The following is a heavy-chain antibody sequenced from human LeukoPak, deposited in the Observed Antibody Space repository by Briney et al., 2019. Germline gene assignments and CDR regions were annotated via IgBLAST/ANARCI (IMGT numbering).Heavy chain of an antibody. V-gene: IGHV3-20*04. CDR2: INWNGGSS. CDR3: ARRDWELSYLDY. Sequence: GGSLRLSCAASGFTFDDYGMSWVRQAPGKGLEWVSGINWNGGSSGYADSVKGRFTISRDNSKRTLYLQMGSLRLEDTAVYYCARRDWELSYLDYWGQGNMVTVSS. CDR1: GFTFDDYG. D-gene: IGHD3-16*02. J-gene: IGHJ4*02.